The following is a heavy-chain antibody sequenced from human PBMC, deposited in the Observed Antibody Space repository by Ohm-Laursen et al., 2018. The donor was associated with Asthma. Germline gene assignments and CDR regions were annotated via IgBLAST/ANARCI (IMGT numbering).Heavy chain of an antibody. Sequence: GSLRLSCTASGFTLSRFHMNWVRQAPGKGLEWVSFISSSGFTIYYADSVKGRFTISRDNAKNSLYLQMNSLRAEDTAVYYCARGYSSSSLFVLYYYNMDVWGQGTTVTVSS. D-gene: IGHD6-6*01. V-gene: IGHV3-11*01. CDR1: GFTLSRFH. CDR2: ISSSGFTI. CDR3: ARGYSSSSLFVLYYYNMDV. J-gene: IGHJ6*02.